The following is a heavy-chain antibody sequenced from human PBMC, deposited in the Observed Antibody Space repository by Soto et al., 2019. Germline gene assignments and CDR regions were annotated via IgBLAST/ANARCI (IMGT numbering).Heavy chain of an antibody. CDR2: ISYDGSNK. CDR1: GFTFSNYG. CDR3: AKGSYGGIYSHFDY. V-gene: IGHV3-30*18. D-gene: IGHD2-15*01. J-gene: IGHJ4*02. Sequence: QVQLVESGGGVVQPGRSLRLSCAASGFTFSNYGMYWVRQAPGKGLEWVAVISYDGSNKYYADSVKGRFTISRDNSKNTLYMQMNSLRAEDTAVYYCAKGSYGGIYSHFDYWGQGTLVTVSS.